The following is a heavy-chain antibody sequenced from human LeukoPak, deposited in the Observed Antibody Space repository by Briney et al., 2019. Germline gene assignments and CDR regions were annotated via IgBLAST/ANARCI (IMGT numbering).Heavy chain of an antibody. J-gene: IGHJ3*02. D-gene: IGHD3-22*01. CDR1: GFTFSSYG. CDR2: IWYDGSNK. V-gene: IGHV3-33*01. Sequence: PGGSLRLSCAASGFTFSSYGMHWVRQAPGKGLEWVAVIWYDGSNKYYADSVKGRFTISRDNSKNTLYLQMNSLRAEDTAVYYCARWSSGPDALDIWGQGTMVTVSS. CDR3: ARWSSGPDALDI.